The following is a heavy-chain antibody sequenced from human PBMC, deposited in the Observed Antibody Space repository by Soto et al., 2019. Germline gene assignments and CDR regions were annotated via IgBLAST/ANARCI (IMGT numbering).Heavy chain of an antibody. V-gene: IGHV4-59*01. D-gene: IGHD5-12*01. Sequence: SETLSLTCTVSGGSKNYYYWSWIRQPPVKGLEWIGYIYHSGTAEYNPSLKSRVTLSVDTSKSQFSLKMSSVTVADTAVYYCARDRAIISAPTKEYVFEIWGQGTMVTVSS. CDR3: ARDRAIISAPTKEYVFEI. CDR1: GGSKNYYY. CDR2: IYHSGTA. J-gene: IGHJ3*02.